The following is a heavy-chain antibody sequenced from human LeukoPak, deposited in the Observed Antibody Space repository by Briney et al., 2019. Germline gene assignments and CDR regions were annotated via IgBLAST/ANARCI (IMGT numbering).Heavy chain of an antibody. CDR3: ARGARSSPAAT. D-gene: IGHD6-13*01. CDR1: GGSISSGGYY. Sequence: SETLSLTCTVSGGSISSGGYYWRWIRQHPGKGLEWVGYINYSGSTYYYPSLESRLTISVDTSKNHFSLKLRTVTAADTAVYYCARGARSSPAATWGQGTLVTVSS. V-gene: IGHV4-31*03. CDR2: INYSGST. J-gene: IGHJ5*02.